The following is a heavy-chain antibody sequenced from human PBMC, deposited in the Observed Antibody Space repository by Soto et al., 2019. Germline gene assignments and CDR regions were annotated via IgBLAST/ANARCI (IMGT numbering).Heavy chain of an antibody. CDR1: GDTFASYG. Sequence: QVQLVQSGAEVKKPGASVKVSCKASGDTFASYGISWVRQAPGQGLEWMGWISVNSGNTNYAQNFQGRVTMTTDTSTTTVFMELRSLRSDDTAVYYCAGGIRVGQGFYYRGQGTLVTVSS. D-gene: IGHD2-2*01. CDR3: AGGIRVGQGFYY. CDR2: ISVNSGNT. V-gene: IGHV1-18*01. J-gene: IGHJ4*02.